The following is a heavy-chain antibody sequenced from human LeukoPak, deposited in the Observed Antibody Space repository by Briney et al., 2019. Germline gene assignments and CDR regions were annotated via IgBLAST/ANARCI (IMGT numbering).Heavy chain of an antibody. CDR2: ISSTSVFI. CDR3: ARVVGSAIRSGVDY. D-gene: IGHD1-26*01. V-gene: IGHV3-21*01. CDR1: GFTFSSYS. Sequence: PGGSLRLSCAASGFTFSSYSMNWVRQAPGKGLEWVASISSTSVFIYYAASVKGRFTISRDNAKNSLYLQMSYLRADDTAVYYCARVVGSAIRSGVDYWGQGTLVTVSS. J-gene: IGHJ4*02.